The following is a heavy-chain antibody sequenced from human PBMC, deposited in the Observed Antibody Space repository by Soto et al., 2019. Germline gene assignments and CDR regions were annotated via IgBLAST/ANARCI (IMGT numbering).Heavy chain of an antibody. CDR3: AGHPGGGGY. V-gene: IGHV3-53*01. CDR2: IYSGGYT. D-gene: IGHD3-10*01. J-gene: IGHJ4*02. Sequence: EVQLVESGGGLIQPGGSLRLSCAVSGFTVSNNYMSWVRQAPGKGLEGVSVIYSGGYTAYGDSVKGRFTISRDNSKNTLNLKKKTPGPDHTAFYYCAGHPGGGGYWGQGTLVTVSS. CDR1: GFTVSNNY.